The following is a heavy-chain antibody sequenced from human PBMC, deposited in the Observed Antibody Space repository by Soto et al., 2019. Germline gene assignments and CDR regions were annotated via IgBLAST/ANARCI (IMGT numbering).Heavy chain of an antibody. J-gene: IGHJ5*02. Sequence: QVQLVQSGVEVKKPGASVRVSCKASGYTFISYGISWLRQAPGQGPEWMGWISTYNGNTNYAQKVQGRVTMTTDTSXSXXYMALRSLRSDDTAVYYCARDGASDWSTRGTWFAPWGQGTLVTVSS. D-gene: IGHD6-19*01. CDR3: ARDGASDWSTRGTWFAP. CDR2: ISTYNGNT. CDR1: GYTFISYG. V-gene: IGHV1-18*01.